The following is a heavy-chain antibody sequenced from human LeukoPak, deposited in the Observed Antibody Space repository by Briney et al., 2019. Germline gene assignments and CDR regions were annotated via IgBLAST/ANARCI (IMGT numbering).Heavy chain of an antibody. Sequence: ASVKVSCKASGYTFTGYYMHWVRQAPGQGLEWMGWISAYNGNTNYAQKLQGRVTMTTDTSTSTAYMELRSLRSDDTAVYYCARSGRASYDFWSGYPEDYYYYYYMDVWGKGTTVTVSS. CDR2: ISAYNGNT. D-gene: IGHD3-3*01. J-gene: IGHJ6*03. CDR3: ARSGRASYDFWSGYPEDYYYYYYMDV. CDR1: GYTFTGYY. V-gene: IGHV1-18*04.